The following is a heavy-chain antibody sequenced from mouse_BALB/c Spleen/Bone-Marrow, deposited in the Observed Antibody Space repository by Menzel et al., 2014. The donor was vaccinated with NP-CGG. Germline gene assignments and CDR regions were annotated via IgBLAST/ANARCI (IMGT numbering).Heavy chain of an antibody. V-gene: IGHV14-3*02. CDR3: ASYYYGSAWFSY. J-gene: IGHJ3*01. D-gene: IGHD1-1*01. CDR1: GYTFTSYW. CDR2: IDPANGNT. Sequence: VQLQKSELELVIPGASVKLSCKDSGYTFTSYWMHWVKQRPGQGLEWIGRIDPANGNTEYDPKFQGKATITADTSSNTAFLQLNSLTSEDTAVYYCASYYYGSAWFSYWVRGTPVTTS.